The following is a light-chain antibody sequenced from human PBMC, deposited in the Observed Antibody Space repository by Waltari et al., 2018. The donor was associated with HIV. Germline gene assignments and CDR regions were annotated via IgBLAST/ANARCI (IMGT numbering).Light chain of an antibody. CDR3: QQYYSAPYT. Sequence: EVVMTQSPATVSASPGESATFSCRASQSVGRSVAWYQKRPGQAPRILIYGGSDRVYGVPPRFSGSGSGTDFTLTISSLQSEDFAVYFCQQYYSAPYTFGQGTKLEIK. J-gene: IGKJ2*01. CDR2: GGS. V-gene: IGKV3-15*01. CDR1: QSVGRS.